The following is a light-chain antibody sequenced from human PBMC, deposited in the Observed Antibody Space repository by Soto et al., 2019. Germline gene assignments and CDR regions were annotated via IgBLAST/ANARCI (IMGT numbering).Light chain of an antibody. J-gene: IGKJ1*01. CDR2: GAS. CDR1: QSVSNNY. V-gene: IGKV3-20*01. Sequence: EIVLTQSPGTLSLSPGERATLSCRASQSVSNNYLAWYQQKPGQAPGLLIYGASNRATGIPDRFSGSGSGTDFTLTISRLEPEDFAVYYCQQYGSLGTFGQSTNVQIK. CDR3: QQYGSLGT.